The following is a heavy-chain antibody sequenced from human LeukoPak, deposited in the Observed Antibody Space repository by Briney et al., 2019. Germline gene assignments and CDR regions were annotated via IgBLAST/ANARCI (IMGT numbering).Heavy chain of an antibody. CDR3: ARSSSSWYPLFDY. J-gene: IGHJ4*02. CDR2: IRNKANSYTT. CDR1: GFTFSDHY. Sequence: PGGSLRLSCAASGFTFSDHYMDWVRQAPGKGLEWVGRIRNKANSYTTEYAASVRGRFTISRDDSKNSVYLQMNSPETEDTAVYYCARSSSSWYPLFDYWGQGALVTVSS. D-gene: IGHD6-13*01. V-gene: IGHV3-72*01.